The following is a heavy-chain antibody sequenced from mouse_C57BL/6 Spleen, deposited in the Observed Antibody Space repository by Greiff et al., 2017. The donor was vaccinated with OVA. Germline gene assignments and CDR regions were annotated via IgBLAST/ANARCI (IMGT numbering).Heavy chain of an antibody. D-gene: IGHD1-1*01. V-gene: IGHV5S21*01. J-gene: IGHJ1*03. CDR3: ARGDYYGSSYEYFDV. CDR2: ISSGGDYI. CDR1: GFTFSSYA. Sequence: EVQVVESGEGLVKPGGSLKLSCAASGFTFSSYAMSWVRQTPEKRLEWVAYISSGGDYIYYADTVKGRFTISRDNARNTPYLQMSSLKSEDTAMYYCARGDYYGSSYEYFDVWGTGTTVTVSS.